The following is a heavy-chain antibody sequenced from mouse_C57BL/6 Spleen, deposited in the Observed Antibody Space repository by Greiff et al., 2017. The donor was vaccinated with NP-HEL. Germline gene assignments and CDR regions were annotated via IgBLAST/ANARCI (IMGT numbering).Heavy chain of an antibody. J-gene: IGHJ3*01. CDR1: GFTFSDYG. CDR2: ISSGSSTI. D-gene: IGHD3-2*02. Sequence: EVKLVESGGGLVKPGGSLKLSCAASGFTFSDYGMHWVRQAPEKGLEWVAYISSGSSTIYYADTVKGRFTISRDNAKNTLFLQMTSLRSEDTAMYYCARQGQLRLRGFAYWGQGTLVTVSA. V-gene: IGHV5-17*01. CDR3: ARQGQLRLRGFAY.